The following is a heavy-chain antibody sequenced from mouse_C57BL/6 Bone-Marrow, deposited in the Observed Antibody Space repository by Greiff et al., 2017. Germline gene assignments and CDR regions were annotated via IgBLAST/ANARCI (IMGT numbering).Heavy chain of an antibody. J-gene: IGHJ3*01. CDR1: GFSLTSYA. CDR3: ARNANWERVFAY. Sequence: QVQLKESGPGLVAPSQSLSITCTVSGFSLTSYAISWVRQPPGTGLEWLGVIWTGGGTKYNSALKARLSSSKDNSKSQVLLKMNSLQTDDTARYYCARNANWERVFAYWGQGTLVTVAA. D-gene: IGHD4-1*01. CDR2: IWTGGGT. V-gene: IGHV2-9-1*01.